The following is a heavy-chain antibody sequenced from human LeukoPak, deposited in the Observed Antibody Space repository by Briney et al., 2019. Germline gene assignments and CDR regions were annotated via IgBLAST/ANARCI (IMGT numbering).Heavy chain of an antibody. Sequence: GGSLRLSCAASGFTFSSYGMSWVRHAPGKGLEWVSAISGSGGSTYYADSVKGRFTISRDNSKNTLYLQMNSLRAEDTAVYYCAKVRTVVLTKGWFDPWGQGTLVTVSS. CDR3: AKVRTVVLTKGWFDP. D-gene: IGHD4/OR15-4a*01. V-gene: IGHV3-23*01. J-gene: IGHJ5*02. CDR2: ISGSGGST. CDR1: GFTFSSYG.